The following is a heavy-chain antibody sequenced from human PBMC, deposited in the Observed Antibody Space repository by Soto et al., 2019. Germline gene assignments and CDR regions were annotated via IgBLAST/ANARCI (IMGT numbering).Heavy chain of an antibody. V-gene: IGHV4-34*01. Sequence: SETLSLTCAVYGGSFSGYYWSWIRQPPGKGLEWIGEINHSGSTNYNPSLKSRVTISVDTSKNQFSLKLSSVTAADTAVYYCARGRGRCSSTSCYSYYYYYGMDVWGQGTTVTV. J-gene: IGHJ6*02. CDR1: GGSFSGYY. CDR3: ARGRGRCSSTSCYSYYYYYGMDV. D-gene: IGHD2-2*01. CDR2: INHSGST.